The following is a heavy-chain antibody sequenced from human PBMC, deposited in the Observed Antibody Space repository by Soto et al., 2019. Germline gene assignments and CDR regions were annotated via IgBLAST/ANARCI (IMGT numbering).Heavy chain of an antibody. Sequence: EVQLVESGGGLVKPGGSLRLSCAASGFTFSSYSMNWVRQAPGKGLEWVSSISSSSSYIYYADSVKGRFTISRDNAKNSLYLQMNSLRAEDTAVYYCARGEPGYSYTGYGMDVWGQGTTVTVSS. CDR1: GFTFSSYS. D-gene: IGHD5-18*01. J-gene: IGHJ6*02. CDR3: ARGEPGYSYTGYGMDV. V-gene: IGHV3-21*01. CDR2: ISSSSSYI.